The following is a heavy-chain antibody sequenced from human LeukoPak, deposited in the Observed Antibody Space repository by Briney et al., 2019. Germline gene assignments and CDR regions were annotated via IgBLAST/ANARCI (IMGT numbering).Heavy chain of an antibody. CDR2: IIPIFGIA. J-gene: IGHJ4*02. V-gene: IGHV1-69*04. D-gene: IGHD6-19*01. Sequence: SVKVSCKASGGTFSSYAISWVRQAPGQGLEWMGRIIPIFGIANYAQKFQGRVTITADKSTSTAYMELSSLRSEDTAVYYCARGRRYSSGWYDYWGQGTLVTVSS. CDR1: GGTFSSYA. CDR3: ARGRRYSSGWYDY.